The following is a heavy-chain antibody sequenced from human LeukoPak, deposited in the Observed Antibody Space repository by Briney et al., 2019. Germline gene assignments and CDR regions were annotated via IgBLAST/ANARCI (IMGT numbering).Heavy chain of an antibody. J-gene: IGHJ4*02. V-gene: IGHV3-9*01. Sequence: GRSLRLSCAASGFTFDDYAMHWVRQAPGKGLEWVSGISWNSGSIGYADSVKGRFTISRDNAKNSLYLQMNSLRAEDTALYYCAKDNGFTVTYYFDYWGQGTLVTVSS. CDR2: ISWNSGSI. D-gene: IGHD4-17*01. CDR1: GFTFDDYA. CDR3: AKDNGFTVTYYFDY.